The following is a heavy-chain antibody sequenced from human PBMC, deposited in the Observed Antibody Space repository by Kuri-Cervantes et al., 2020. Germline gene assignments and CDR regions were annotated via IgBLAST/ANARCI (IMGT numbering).Heavy chain of an antibody. J-gene: IGHJ4*02. Sequence: GESLKISCAASGFTVSSNYMSWVRQAPGKGLEWVSVIYSGGSTYYADSVKGRFTISRDNSKNTLYLQMNSLRAEDTAVYYCARVRGADYFDYWGQGTLVTVSS. CDR2: IYSGGST. V-gene: IGHV3-53*01. CDR3: ARVRGADYFDY. D-gene: IGHD3-10*01. CDR1: GFTVSSNY.